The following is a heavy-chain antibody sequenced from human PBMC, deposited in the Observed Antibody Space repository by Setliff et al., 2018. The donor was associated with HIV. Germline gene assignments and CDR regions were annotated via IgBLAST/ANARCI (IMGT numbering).Heavy chain of an antibody. Sequence: PSETLSLTCAVSNGSISRSSYYWGWIRQPPGKGPEWVGSIYYSGSTYYSPSLKSRVTISVDTSKRQFFLHLTSVTAADTAVYFCASPDNTGYKIVYWGQGALVTVSS. J-gene: IGHJ4*01. V-gene: IGHV4-39*01. CDR3: ASPDNTGYKIVY. D-gene: IGHD3-10*01. CDR1: NGSISRSSYY. CDR2: IYYSGST.